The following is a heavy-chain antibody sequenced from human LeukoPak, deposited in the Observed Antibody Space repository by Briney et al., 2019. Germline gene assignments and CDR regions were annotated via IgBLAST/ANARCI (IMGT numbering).Heavy chain of an antibody. CDR3: ARAIGLAAAGFYYYYYMDV. Sequence: SETLSLTCTVSGGSISSYYWSWIRQPPGKGLEWIGYIYYSGSTNYNPSLKSRVTISVDTSKNQFSLKLSSVTAADTAVYYCARAIGLAAAGFYYYYYMDVWGKGTTVTVSS. V-gene: IGHV4-59*01. CDR1: GGSISSYY. J-gene: IGHJ6*03. CDR2: IYYSGST. D-gene: IGHD6-13*01.